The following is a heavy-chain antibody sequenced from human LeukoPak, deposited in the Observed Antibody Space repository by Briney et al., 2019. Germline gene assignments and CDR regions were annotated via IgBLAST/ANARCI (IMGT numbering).Heavy chain of an antibody. V-gene: IGHV3-21*01. J-gene: IGHJ6*02. Sequence: GGSLRLSCAASGFTFSSYSMDWVRQAPGKGLEWVSSISGSSSFIFYAGSVKGRITISRDNAKNSLYLQMNSLRAEDTAVYYCARLHYDGKSDAMDVWGQGTTVTVSS. CDR1: GFTFSSYS. CDR2: ISGSSSFI. CDR3: ARLHYDGKSDAMDV. D-gene: IGHD3-3*01.